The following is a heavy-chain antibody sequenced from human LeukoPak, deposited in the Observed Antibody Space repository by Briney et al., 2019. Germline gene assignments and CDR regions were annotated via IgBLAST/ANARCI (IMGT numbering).Heavy chain of an antibody. J-gene: IGHJ6*03. Sequence: LVESGGGVVQPGRSLRLSCAASGFTFSSYGMHWVRQAPGKGLEWVAVIWYDGSNKYYADSVKGRFTISRDNSKNTLYLQMNSLRAEDTAVYYCAKALYYYYMGVWGKGTTVTVSS. CDR1: GFTFSSYG. CDR2: IWYDGSNK. V-gene: IGHV3-33*06. CDR3: AKALYYYYMGV.